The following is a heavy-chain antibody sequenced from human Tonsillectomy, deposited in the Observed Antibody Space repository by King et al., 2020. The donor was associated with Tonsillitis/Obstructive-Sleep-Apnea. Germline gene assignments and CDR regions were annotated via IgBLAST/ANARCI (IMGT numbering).Heavy chain of an antibody. Sequence: APGKGLEWVANIKQDGSEKYYVDSVKGRFTISRDNAKNSLYLQMNSLRAEDTAVYYCARDPGITGTSDYWGQGTLVTVSS. CDR2: IKQDGSEK. D-gene: IGHD1-20*01. CDR3: ARDPGITGTSDY. J-gene: IGHJ4*02. V-gene: IGHV3-7*03.